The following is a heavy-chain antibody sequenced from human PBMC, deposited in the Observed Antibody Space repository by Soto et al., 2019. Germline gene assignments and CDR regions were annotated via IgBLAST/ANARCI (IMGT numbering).Heavy chain of an antibody. CDR3: ARWEPAMIVYGMDV. J-gene: IGHJ6*02. CDR2: INHSGST. Sequence: SETLSLTCTVSGGSISSGGYYWSWIRQPPGKGLEWIGEINHSGSTNYNPSLKSRVTISVDTSKNQFSLKLSSVTAADTAVYYCARWEPAMIVYGMDVWGQGTTVTVS. V-gene: IGHV4-39*07. D-gene: IGHD3-22*01. CDR1: GGSISSGGYY.